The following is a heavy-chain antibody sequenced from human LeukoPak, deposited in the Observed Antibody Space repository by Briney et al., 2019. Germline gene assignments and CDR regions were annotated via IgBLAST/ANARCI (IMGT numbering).Heavy chain of an antibody. CDR1: GGTFSSYA. J-gene: IGHJ4*02. D-gene: IGHD3-3*01. CDR3: ARFGLNYDFWSGYRPIDY. Sequence: ASVKVSCKASGGTFSSYAISWVRQAPGQGLEWMGRIIPILGIANYAQKSQGRVTITADKSTSTAYMELSSLGSEDTAVYYCARFGLNYDFWSGYRPIDYWGQGTLVTVSS. CDR2: IIPILGIA. V-gene: IGHV1-69*04.